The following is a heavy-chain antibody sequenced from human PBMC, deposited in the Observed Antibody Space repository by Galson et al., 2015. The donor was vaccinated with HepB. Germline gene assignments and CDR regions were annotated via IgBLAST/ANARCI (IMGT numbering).Heavy chain of an antibody. CDR3: ARLGRYYYGMDV. V-gene: IGHV4-39*01. J-gene: IGHJ6*02. Sequence: ETLSLTCTVSGGSISSSSYYWGWIRQPPGKGLEWIGSIYYSGSTYYNPSLKSRVTISVDTSKNQFSLKLSSVTAADTAVYYCARLGRYYYGMDVWGQGTTVTVSS. CDR1: GGSISSSSYY. CDR2: IYYSGST.